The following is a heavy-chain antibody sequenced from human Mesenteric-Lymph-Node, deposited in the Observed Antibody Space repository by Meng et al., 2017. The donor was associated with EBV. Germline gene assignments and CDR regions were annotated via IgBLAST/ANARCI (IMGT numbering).Heavy chain of an antibody. D-gene: IGHD5/OR15-5a*01. J-gene: IGHJ5*02. CDR2: ISWNDDK. V-gene: IGHV2-5*01. CDR1: GFSRSTSGVG. Sequence: QTILKASGPTLGTPTHTSTLSCTFAGFSRSTSGVGVGWIRQPAGQALEWLALISWNDDKRYSPSLNSRLTITKDTSKNQVVLTMTNMDPVDTGTYYCAYLLYAIIRSWGQGNLVTVSS. CDR3: AYLLYAIIRS.